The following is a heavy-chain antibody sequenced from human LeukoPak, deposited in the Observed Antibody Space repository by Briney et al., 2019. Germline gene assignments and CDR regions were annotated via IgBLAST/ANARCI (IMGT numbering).Heavy chain of an antibody. D-gene: IGHD2-15*01. CDR1: GGSISSSSYY. J-gene: IGHJ4*02. CDR3: AKGGWRDYYFDY. V-gene: IGHV4-39*01. CDR2: IYYSGST. Sequence: PSETLSLTCTVSGGSISSSSYYCGWIRQPPGKGLEWIGSIYYSGSTYYNPSLKSRVTISVDTSKNQFSLKLSSVTAADTAVYYCAKGGWRDYYFDYWGQGTLVTVSS.